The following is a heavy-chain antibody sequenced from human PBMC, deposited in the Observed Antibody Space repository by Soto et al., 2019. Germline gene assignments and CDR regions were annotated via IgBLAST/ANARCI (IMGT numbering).Heavy chain of an antibody. CDR1: GGAINNRDYY. CDR2: IFYSGST. V-gene: IGHV4-31*03. J-gene: IGHJ6*02. Sequence: SETLSLTCSVSGGAINNRDYYWSWIRQHPGKGLEWIGNIFYSGSTDYNPSLKGRLTISIDTSKNEFSLKLTSVTAADTAVYYCARDLRGSKSFQSGIEVWPQGTTVIVSS. CDR3: ARDLRGSKSFQSGIEV. D-gene: IGHD5-12*01.